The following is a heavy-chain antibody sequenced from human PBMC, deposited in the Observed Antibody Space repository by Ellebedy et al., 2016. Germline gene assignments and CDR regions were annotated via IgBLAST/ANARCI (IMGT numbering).Heavy chain of an antibody. CDR1: GGSFSGYY. CDR3: AGTRYSNSSP. CDR2: INHSGST. V-gene: IGHV4-34*01. D-gene: IGHD6-6*01. J-gene: IGHJ5*02. Sequence: SETLSLTXAVYGGSFSGYYWSWIRQPPGKGLEWIGEINHSGSTYYNPSLKSRVTISVDTSNNHFSLKLSSVTAADTAVYYCAGTRYSNSSPWGQGTLVTVSS.